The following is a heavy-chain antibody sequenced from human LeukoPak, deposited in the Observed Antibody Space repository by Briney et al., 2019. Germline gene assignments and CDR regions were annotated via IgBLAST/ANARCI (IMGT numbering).Heavy chain of an antibody. CDR3: VTTWGAHYWYFDL. V-gene: IGHV3-21*01. J-gene: IGHJ2*01. CDR1: GFTFSTYS. D-gene: IGHD1-26*01. CDR2: ITSSNNYM. Sequence: GGSLRLSCAGSGFTFSTYSMNWVRQAPGKGLEWVSSITSSNNYMYYADSMKGRFTISRDNAKNSLYLQMNSPRAEDTAVYYCVTTWGAHYWYFDLWGRGALVTVSS.